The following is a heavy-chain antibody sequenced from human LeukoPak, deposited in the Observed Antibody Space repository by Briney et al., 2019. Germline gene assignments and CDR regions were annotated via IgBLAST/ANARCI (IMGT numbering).Heavy chain of an antibody. J-gene: IGHJ6*02. CDR3: AVVPAAIGHYYYYGMDV. D-gene: IGHD2-2*01. CDR1: GYTFTSYD. Sequence: GASVKVSCKASGYTFTSYDINLVRQATGQGLEWRGWMNPNSGNTGHAQKFQGRVTMTRNTSISTAYMELSSLRSEDTAVYYCAVVPAAIGHYYYYGMDVWGQGTTVTVSS. CDR2: MNPNSGNT. V-gene: IGHV1-8*01.